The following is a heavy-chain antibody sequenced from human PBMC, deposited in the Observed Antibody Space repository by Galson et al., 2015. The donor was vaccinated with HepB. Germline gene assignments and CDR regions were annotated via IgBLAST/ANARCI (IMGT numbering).Heavy chain of an antibody. D-gene: IGHD6-6*01. CDR3: ARVRGLLDSSSPVYYYYYYMDV. V-gene: IGHV4-31*03. CDR2: IYYSGST. CDR1: GGSISSGGYY. J-gene: IGHJ6*03. Sequence: TLSLTCTVSGGSISSGGYYRSWIRQHPGKGLEWIGYIYYSGSTYYNPSLKSRVTISVDTSKNQFSLKLSSVTAADTAVYYCARVRGLLDSSSPVYYYYYYMDVWGKGTTVTVSS.